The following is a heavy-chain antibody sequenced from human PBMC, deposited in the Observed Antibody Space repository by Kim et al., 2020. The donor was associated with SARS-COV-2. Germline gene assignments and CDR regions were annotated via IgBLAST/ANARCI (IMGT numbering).Heavy chain of an antibody. CDR3: ARGVGGVAAAGAIDY. V-gene: IGHV6-1*01. D-gene: IGHD6-13*01. J-gene: IGHJ4*02. Sequence: GSVKSRITINPDTSKNQFSLQLNSVTPEDTAVYYCARGVGGVAAAGAIDYWGQGTLVTVSS.